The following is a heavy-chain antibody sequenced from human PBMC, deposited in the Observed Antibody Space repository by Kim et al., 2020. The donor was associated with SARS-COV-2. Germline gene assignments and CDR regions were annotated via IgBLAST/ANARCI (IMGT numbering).Heavy chain of an antibody. CDR1: GFTFSSYA. Sequence: GGSLRLSCAASGFTFSSYAMHWVRQAPGKGLEWVAVISYDGSNKYYADSVKGRFTISRDNSKNTLYLQMNSLRAEDTAVYYCARDGRSAAAGIDYWGQGTLVTVSS. CDR2: ISYDGSNK. V-gene: IGHV3-30-3*01. D-gene: IGHD6-13*01. J-gene: IGHJ4*02. CDR3: ARDGRSAAAGIDY.